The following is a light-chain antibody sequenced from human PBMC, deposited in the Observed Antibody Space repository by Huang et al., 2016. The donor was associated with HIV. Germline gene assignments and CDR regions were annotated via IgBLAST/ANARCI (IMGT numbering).Light chain of an antibody. Sequence: EIEMTQSPAILSVSPGERATLSCRASQSFNSDLAWYLQKPCQAPRLLISGASTRAIGIPAKFNGTGSGTEFSLSISNLQSDDFGVYYCQQYNDWPPLTFGGGTKVEI. V-gene: IGKV3-15*01. CDR3: QQYNDWPPLT. J-gene: IGKJ4*01. CDR2: GAS. CDR1: QSFNSD.